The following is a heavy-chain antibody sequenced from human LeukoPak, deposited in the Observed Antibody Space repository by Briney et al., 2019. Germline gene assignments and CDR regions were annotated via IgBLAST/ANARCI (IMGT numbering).Heavy chain of an antibody. J-gene: IGHJ4*02. V-gene: IGHV3-53*05. D-gene: IGHD2-21*02. CDR3: ASESVVVTATSFDY. CDR1: GFTVSSNY. CDR2: IYSGGST. Sequence: PGGSLRLSCAASGFTVSSNYMSWVRQAPGKGLEWVSVIYSGGSTYYADSVKGRFTISRDNSKNTLYLQMNSLRAEDTAVYYCASESVVVTATSFDYWGQGTLVTVSS.